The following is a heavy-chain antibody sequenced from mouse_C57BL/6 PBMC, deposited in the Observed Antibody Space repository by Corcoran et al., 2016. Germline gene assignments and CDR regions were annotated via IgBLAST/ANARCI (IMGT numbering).Heavy chain of an antibody. J-gene: IGHJ2*01. Sequence: EVQLQQSGPVLVKPGASVKMSCKASGYTFTDYYMNWVKQSHGKSLEWIGVINPYNGGTSYNQKFKGKATLTVDKSSSTAYMELNSLTSEDSAVYYCAREDYGKGDYWGQGTTLTVSS. D-gene: IGHD1-1*01. V-gene: IGHV1-19*01. CDR1: GYTFTDYY. CDR3: AREDYGKGDY. CDR2: INPYNGGT.